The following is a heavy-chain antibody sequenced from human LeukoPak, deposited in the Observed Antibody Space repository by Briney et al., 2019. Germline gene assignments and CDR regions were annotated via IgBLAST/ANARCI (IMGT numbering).Heavy chain of an antibody. V-gene: IGHV3-23*01. CDR2: ISGSGEST. CDR3: AREHWDFDY. J-gene: IGHJ4*02. CDR1: GFIFSNYA. Sequence: PGGSLRLSCAASGFIFSNYAITWIRQAPGKGLEWVSEISGSGESTYYGDSVKGRFTISRDNSKNTLYLRMNSLRAGDTAIYYCAREHWDFDYWGQGTLVTVSS. D-gene: IGHD7-27*01.